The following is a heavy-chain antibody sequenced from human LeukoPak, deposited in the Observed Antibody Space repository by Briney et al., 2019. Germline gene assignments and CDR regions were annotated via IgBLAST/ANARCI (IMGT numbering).Heavy chain of an antibody. Sequence: ASVKVSCKASGYTFYNYAINWVRQAPGQGLEWMGRSSVYNGDTNYAQRFQGRVTMTADTSTSTAYIELRSLTSDDTAVYYCARGHDTVVRVAARYYGMDVWGQGTTVTVSS. CDR3: ARGHDTVVRVAARYYGMDV. V-gene: IGHV1-18*01. J-gene: IGHJ6*02. CDR1: GYTFYNYA. CDR2: SSVYNGDT. D-gene: IGHD2-15*01.